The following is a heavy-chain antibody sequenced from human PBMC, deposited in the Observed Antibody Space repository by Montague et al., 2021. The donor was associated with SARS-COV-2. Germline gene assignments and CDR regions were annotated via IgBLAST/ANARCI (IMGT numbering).Heavy chain of an antibody. J-gene: IGHJ4*02. Sequence: SETLSLTCSVSGGSTSNYYWTWILQSPGKGLQWIGYIFYTGSTKFNPSLKSRVSMSLDTSKNHFSLRLSAVTAADTARYYCARAQNICFIANYVNYFDLWGLGALVTVSS. V-gene: IGHV4-59*01. CDR3: ARAQNICFIANYVNYFDL. CDR2: IFYTGST. D-gene: IGHD3-16*01. CDR1: GGSTSNYY.